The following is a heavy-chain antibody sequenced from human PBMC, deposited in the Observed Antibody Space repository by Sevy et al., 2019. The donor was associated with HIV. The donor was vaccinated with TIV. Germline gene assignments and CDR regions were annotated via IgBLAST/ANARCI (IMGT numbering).Heavy chain of an antibody. V-gene: IGHV3-23*01. CDR2: ISGSGART. Sequence: GGSLRLSCAASGFTFNNYALTWVRQAPGKGLEWVSTISGSGARTDYADSVRGRFTISRDNSKNTLYLQMSSLRAEDTATYFSAKNLLTTVTTDDAFDIWGQGTVVTVSS. J-gene: IGHJ3*02. CDR3: AKNLLTTVTTDDAFDI. D-gene: IGHD4-4*01. CDR1: GFTFNNYA.